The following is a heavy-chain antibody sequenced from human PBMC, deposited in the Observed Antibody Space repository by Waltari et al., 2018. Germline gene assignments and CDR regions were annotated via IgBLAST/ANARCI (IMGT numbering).Heavy chain of an antibody. Sequence: QVQLVQSGAEVKKPGASVRLSCKASGYRLTSYAMHWVRQAPGQSLEWMGWIKGGNGNKKYSQNLRGRVHQTREATGKPAQPERXXXXXXXXXXXXXXXXXPGPGPYGSGSYQYYFYYAMDVWGQGATVTVSS. J-gene: IGHJ6*02. V-gene: IGHV1-3*01. CDR3: XXXXPGPGPYGSGSYQYYFYYAMDV. CDR2: IKGGNGNK. CDR1: GYRLTSYA. D-gene: IGHD3-10*01.